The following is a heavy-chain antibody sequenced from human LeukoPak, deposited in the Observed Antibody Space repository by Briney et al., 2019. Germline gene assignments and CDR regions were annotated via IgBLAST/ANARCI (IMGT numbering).Heavy chain of an antibody. J-gene: IGHJ6*02. CDR2: IYPGDSDT. Sequence: GESLKISCKGSGYSFTSYWIGWMRQMPGKGLEWRRIIYPGDSDTRYSPSFQGQVTISADKSISTAYLQWSSLKASDTAMYYCARHREVLLWFGEFSYYGMDVWGQGTTVTVSS. V-gene: IGHV5-51*01. CDR3: ARHREVLLWFGEFSYYGMDV. D-gene: IGHD3-10*01. CDR1: GYSFTSYW.